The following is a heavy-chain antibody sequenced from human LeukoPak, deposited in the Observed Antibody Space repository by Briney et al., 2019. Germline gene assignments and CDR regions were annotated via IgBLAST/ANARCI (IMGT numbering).Heavy chain of an antibody. V-gene: IGHV3-66*02. CDR1: GFTVSSNY. D-gene: IGHD6-13*01. CDR3: ARDQQLVAFDI. Sequence: PGGSLRLSCAASGFTVSSNYMSWVRQAPGKGLVWVSVIYSGGSTYYADSVKGRFTISRDNSKNTLYLQMNSLRAEDTAVYYCARDQQLVAFDIWGQGTMVTVSS. CDR2: IYSGGST. J-gene: IGHJ3*02.